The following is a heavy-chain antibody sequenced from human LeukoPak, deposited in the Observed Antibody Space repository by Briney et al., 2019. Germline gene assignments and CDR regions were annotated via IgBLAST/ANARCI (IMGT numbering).Heavy chain of an antibody. CDR2: FGIAGDT. CDR3: VRTNGGTYYDY. D-gene: IGHD1-26*01. J-gene: IGHJ4*02. Sequence: PGGSLRLSCAASGFIFTDYDLHWVRQPPGPGLEWVSVFGIAGDTYYADSVKGRFTISRDVAKNSLYLQMNNLRAGDTAVYYCVRTNGGTYYDYWGKGTLVTVSS. CDR1: GFIFTDYD. V-gene: IGHV3-13*01.